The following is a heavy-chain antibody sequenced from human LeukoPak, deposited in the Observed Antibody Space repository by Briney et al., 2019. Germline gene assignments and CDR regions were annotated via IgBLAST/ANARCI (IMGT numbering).Heavy chain of an antibody. V-gene: IGHV3-23*01. J-gene: IGHJ4*02. CDR1: GFTFSSYA. D-gene: IGHD7-27*01. CDR2: ISASGGST. CDR3: AKGLKSWFVTGSTLDY. Sequence: TGGSLRLSSAASGFTFSSYAMSWVRQAPGKGLEWVSAISASGGSTYYADSAKGRFTISRDNSKNTLYLQMNSLRVEDTAVYYCAKGLKSWFVTGSTLDYWGQGTLVTVSS.